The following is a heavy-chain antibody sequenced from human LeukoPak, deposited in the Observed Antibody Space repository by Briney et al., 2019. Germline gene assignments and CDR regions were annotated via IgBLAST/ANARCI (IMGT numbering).Heavy chain of an antibody. J-gene: IGHJ6*02. V-gene: IGHV1-18*01. CDR3: ARVYDFWSGPTGGMDV. CDR2: ISAYNGNT. Sequence: GASVKVSCKASGYTFTSYGISWVRQAPGQGLEWMGWISAYNGNTNYAQKLQGRVTMTTDTSTSTAYMELRSLRSDDTAVYYCARVYDFWSGPTGGMDVWGQGTTVTVSS. D-gene: IGHD3-3*01. CDR1: GYTFTSYG.